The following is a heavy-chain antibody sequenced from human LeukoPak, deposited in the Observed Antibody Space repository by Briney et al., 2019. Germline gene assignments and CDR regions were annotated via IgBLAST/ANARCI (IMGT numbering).Heavy chain of an antibody. V-gene: IGHV3-23*01. CDR3: ARDFVDTAMMNGLDY. Sequence: GGSLRLSCAASGFTFSSYAMSWVRQAPGKGLEWVSAISGSGGSTYYADSVKGRFTISRDNAKNSLYLQMNSLRAEDTAVYYCARDFVDTAMMNGLDYWGQGTLVTVSS. CDR2: ISGSGGST. J-gene: IGHJ4*02. D-gene: IGHD5-18*01. CDR1: GFTFSSYA.